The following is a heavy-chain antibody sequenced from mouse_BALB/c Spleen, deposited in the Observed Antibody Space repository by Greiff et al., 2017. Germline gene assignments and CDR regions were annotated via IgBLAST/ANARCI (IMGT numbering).Heavy chain of an antibody. D-gene: IGHD1-1*01. CDR1: GYSITSGYY. Sequence: DVKLQESGPGLVKPSQSLSLTCSVTGYSITSGYYWNWIRQFPGNKLEWMGYISYDGSNNYNPSLKNRISITRDTSKNQFFLKLNSVTTEDTATYYCAPTVVARDYAMDYWGQGTSVTVSS. J-gene: IGHJ4*01. CDR3: APTVVARDYAMDY. CDR2: ISYDGSN. V-gene: IGHV3-6*02.